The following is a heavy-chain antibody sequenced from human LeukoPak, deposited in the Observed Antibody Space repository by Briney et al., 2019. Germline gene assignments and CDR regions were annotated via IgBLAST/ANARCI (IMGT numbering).Heavy chain of an antibody. V-gene: IGHV4-34*01. D-gene: IGHD5-12*01. CDR3: LLRGGYDQYGDFDY. CDR1: GGSFSGYY. Sequence: SETLSLTCAVYGGSFSGYYWSWIRQPPGKGLEWIGEINHSGSTNYNPSLKSRVTISVDTSKNQFSLKLSSVTAADTAVYYCLLRGGYDQYGDFDYWGQGTLVTVSS. CDR2: INHSGST. J-gene: IGHJ4*02.